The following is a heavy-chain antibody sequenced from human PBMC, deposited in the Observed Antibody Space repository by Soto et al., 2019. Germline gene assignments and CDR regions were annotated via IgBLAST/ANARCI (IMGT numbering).Heavy chain of an antibody. D-gene: IGHD6-13*01. CDR2: IYYSGST. V-gene: IGHV4-59*05. J-gene: IGHJ6*02. CDR3: ARHGVIAAAGTDYYYGMDV. Sequence: SETLSLTCTVSGGSISSYYWSWVRQPPGKGLEWIGSIYYSGSTYYNPSLKSRVTISVDTSKNQFSLKLSSVTAADTAVYYCARHGVIAAAGTDYYYGMDVWGQGTTVTVSS. CDR1: GGSISSYY.